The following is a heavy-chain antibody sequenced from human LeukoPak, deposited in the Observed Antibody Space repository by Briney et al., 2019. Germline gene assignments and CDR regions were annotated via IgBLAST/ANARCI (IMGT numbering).Heavy chain of an antibody. D-gene: IGHD6-13*01. V-gene: IGHV4-39*01. J-gene: IGHJ4*02. CDR2: IYYSGST. Sequence: SETLSLTCTVSGGSISSSSYYWGWIRQPPGKGREWIGSIYYSGSTYYNPSLKSRVTISVDTSKSQFSLKLSSVTAADTAVYYCAMRSPGYSSSYFDYWGQGTLVTVSS. CDR1: GGSISSSSYY. CDR3: AMRSPGYSSSYFDY.